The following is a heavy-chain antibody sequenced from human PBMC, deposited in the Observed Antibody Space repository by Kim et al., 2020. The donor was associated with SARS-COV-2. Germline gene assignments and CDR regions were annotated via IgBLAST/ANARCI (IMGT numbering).Heavy chain of an antibody. J-gene: IGHJ3*01. CDR2: IHYSGTP. Sequence: SETLSLTCTVSGGSISNNVLYWAWIRQPPGKGLEWIGSIHYSGTPYFNPSLKSRVTISVDTSKNQFSLRLSSLTAADTAVYYCARHASGRAFDLWGQGTMVTVSS. D-gene: IGHD2-15*01. V-gene: IGHV4-39*01. CDR1: GGSISNNVLY. CDR3: ARHASGRAFDL.